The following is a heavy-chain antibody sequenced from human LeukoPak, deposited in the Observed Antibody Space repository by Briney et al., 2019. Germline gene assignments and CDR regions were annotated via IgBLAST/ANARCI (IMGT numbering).Heavy chain of an antibody. CDR2: IKQDGSEK. Sequence: GGSLRLSCAASGFTFSSYWMSWVRQAPGKGQEWVANIKQDGSEKYYVDSVKGRFTISRDNAKNSLYLQMNSLRAEDTAVYYCARGGSYWERNYYYYYMDVWGKGTTVTVSS. CDR3: ARGGSYWERNYYYYYMDV. V-gene: IGHV3-7*04. CDR1: GFTFSSYW. J-gene: IGHJ6*03. D-gene: IGHD1-26*01.